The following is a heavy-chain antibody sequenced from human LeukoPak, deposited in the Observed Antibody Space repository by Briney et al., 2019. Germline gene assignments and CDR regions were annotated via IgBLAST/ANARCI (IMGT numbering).Heavy chain of an antibody. CDR3: ARERGGSGSSSSHAFDI. CDR2: IYYSGST. V-gene: IGHV4-59*01. CDR1: GASIRSYY. Sequence: SETLSLTCTVSGASIRSYYWSWIRQPPGKGLEWIGYIYYSGSTNYNPFLKSRVTISEDTSKNQFSLKLSSVTAADTAVYYCARERGGSGSSSSHAFDIWGQGTMVTVSS. J-gene: IGHJ3*02. D-gene: IGHD6-6*01.